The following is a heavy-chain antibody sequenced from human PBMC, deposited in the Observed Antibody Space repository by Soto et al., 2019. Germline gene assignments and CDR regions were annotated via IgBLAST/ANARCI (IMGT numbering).Heavy chain of an antibody. D-gene: IGHD3-22*01. CDR3: ARLNYYDSSGYYRDY. J-gene: IGHJ4*02. CDR2: IYYSGST. V-gene: IGHV4-59*01. CDR1: GGSISSYY. Sequence: LSLTCTVSGGSISSYYWSWIRQPPGKGLEWIGYIYYSGSTNYNPSLKSRVTISVDTSKNQFSLKLSSVTAADTAVYYCARLNYYDSSGYYRDYWGQGTLVTVSS.